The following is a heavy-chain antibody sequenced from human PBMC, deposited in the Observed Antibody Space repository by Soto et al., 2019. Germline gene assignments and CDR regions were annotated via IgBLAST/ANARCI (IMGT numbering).Heavy chain of an antibody. V-gene: IGHV1-3*01. D-gene: IGHD2-15*01. CDR3: ERDLGGRPDS. Sequence: QVQLVQSGAEVKKPGASVKVSCKASGYTFTSYAMHWVRQAPGQRLEWMGWINAGNGNTKYSKKFQGRVTITRDPSASTAYMELSSLRSQDTAVDYCERDLGGRPDSGGQGTLVTVSS. CDR2: INAGNGNT. CDR1: GYTFTSYA. J-gene: IGHJ5*01.